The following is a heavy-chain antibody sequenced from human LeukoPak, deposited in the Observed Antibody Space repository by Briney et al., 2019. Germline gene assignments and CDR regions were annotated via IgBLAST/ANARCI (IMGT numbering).Heavy chain of an antibody. CDR1: GFTFSSYA. CDR2: ISYDGSNK. J-gene: IGHJ4*02. D-gene: IGHD6-19*01. Sequence: GGSLRLSCAASGFTFSSYAMHWVRQAPGKGLEWVAVISYDGSNKYYADSVKGRFTISRDNSKNTLYLQMNSLRAEDTAVYYCAREGKVAVAGFDYWSQGTLVTVSS. V-gene: IGHV3-30*04. CDR3: AREGKVAVAGFDY.